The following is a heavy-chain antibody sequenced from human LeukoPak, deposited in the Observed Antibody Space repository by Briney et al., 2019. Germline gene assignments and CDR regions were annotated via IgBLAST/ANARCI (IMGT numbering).Heavy chain of an antibody. Sequence: SETLSLTCTVSGGSVSSGSYYWSWIRQPPGKGLEWIGYIYYSGSTYYNPSLKSRVTISVDTSKKQFYLKVNSVTATDTAVYYCASSETVMRTWGQGTLVTVSS. V-gene: IGHV4-61*01. D-gene: IGHD3-16*01. CDR2: IYYSGST. CDR3: ASSETVMRT. J-gene: IGHJ5*02. CDR1: GGSVSSGSYY.